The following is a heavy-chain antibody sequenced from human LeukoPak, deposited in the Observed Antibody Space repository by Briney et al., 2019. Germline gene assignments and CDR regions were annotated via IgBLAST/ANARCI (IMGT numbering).Heavy chain of an antibody. CDR3: GKAHIPYSGSSGEYFDY. J-gene: IGHJ4*02. Sequence: GGSLRLSCAASGFTFSSYAMSWVRQAPGKGLEWVSAISGSGGSTYYADSVKGRFTISRDNSKNTLYLQMNSLRAEDTAVYYCGKAHIPYSGSSGEYFDYWGQGTLVTVSS. CDR1: GFTFSSYA. CDR2: ISGSGGST. V-gene: IGHV3-23*01. D-gene: IGHD1-26*01.